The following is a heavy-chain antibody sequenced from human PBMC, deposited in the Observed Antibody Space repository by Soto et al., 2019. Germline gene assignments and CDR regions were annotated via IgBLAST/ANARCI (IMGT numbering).Heavy chain of an antibody. Sequence: SETLSLTCSVSGAALNSGNYYWSWIRQVPGKGLEWIGHIYVTGAVDCNPSLRDRITISQDTSERQFSLNLRLVTAADTAVCYCARLRIATNNYKWFDPWGQGTLVTVSS. D-gene: IGHD2-21*01. CDR1: GAALNSGNYY. J-gene: IGHJ5*02. CDR2: IYVTGAV. V-gene: IGHV4-31*03. CDR3: ARLRIATNNYKWFDP.